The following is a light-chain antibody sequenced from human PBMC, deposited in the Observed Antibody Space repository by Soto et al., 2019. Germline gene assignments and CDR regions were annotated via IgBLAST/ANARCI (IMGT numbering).Light chain of an antibody. Sequence: DIHLPQSPSILSASGGDRVTITCRASQSIANRLAWYQQKPGKTPKLLIYGASTLESGVPSRFSGSGSGTEFTLTINSLQTDDFATYYCQQYNRSYTFGQGTKLEIK. CDR1: QSIANR. CDR3: QQYNRSYT. V-gene: IGKV1-5*01. CDR2: GAS. J-gene: IGKJ2*01.